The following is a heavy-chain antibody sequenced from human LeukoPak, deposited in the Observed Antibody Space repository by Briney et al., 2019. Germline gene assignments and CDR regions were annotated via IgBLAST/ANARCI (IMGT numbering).Heavy chain of an antibody. CDR2: INPNSGGT. CDR3: ARDDQKAHITMVRGVTLFRRVDP. V-gene: IGHV1-2*02. J-gene: IGHJ5*02. Sequence: GASVKVSCKASGYTFTGYYMHWVRQAPGQGLEWMGWINPNSGGTNYAQKFQGRVTMTRDTSISTAYMELSRLRSDDTAVYYCARDDQKAHITMVRGVTLFRRVDPWGQGTLVTVSS. CDR1: GYTFTGYY. D-gene: IGHD3-10*01.